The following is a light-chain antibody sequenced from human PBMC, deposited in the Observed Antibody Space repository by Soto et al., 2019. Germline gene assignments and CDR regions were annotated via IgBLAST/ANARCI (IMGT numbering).Light chain of an antibody. CDR1: QSISSY. V-gene: IGKV1-39*01. Sequence: DIQMTQSPSSLSASVGDRVTITCRASQSISSYLNWYQQKPGKAPKLLIYAASSLQIGVPSRFSGSGSGTDFTLTISSLQPEDFETYYCQQSYSTPHFGGGTKVEIK. J-gene: IGKJ4*01. CDR2: AAS. CDR3: QQSYSTPH.